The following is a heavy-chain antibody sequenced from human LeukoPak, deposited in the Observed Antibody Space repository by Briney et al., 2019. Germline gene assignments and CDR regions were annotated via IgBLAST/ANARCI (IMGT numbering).Heavy chain of an antibody. CDR2: ISGSSGST. D-gene: IGHD6-13*01. V-gene: IGHV3-23*01. CDR1: GFTFSNYA. CDR3: AKDGFAAAGTGYFDY. Sequence: GGSLRLSSAASGFTFSNYAMSWVRLAPGKGLEWVSTISGSSGSTYYADSVKGRFTISRDNSKNTLYLQMNSLRAEDTVVYYCAKDGFAAAGTGYFDYWGQGTLVTVSS. J-gene: IGHJ4*02.